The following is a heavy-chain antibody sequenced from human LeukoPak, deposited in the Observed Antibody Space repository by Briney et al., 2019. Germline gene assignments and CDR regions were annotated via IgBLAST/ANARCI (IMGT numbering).Heavy chain of an antibody. CDR2: IYHSGST. CDR1: GGSFSGYY. Sequence: SETLSLICAVYGGSFSGYYWSWIRQPPGKGLEWIGEIYHSGSTNSNPSLKSRVTISIDTSKIQFSLKLRSVTAADTAVYYCARGPRNYFDYWGQGTLVTVSS. J-gene: IGHJ4*02. CDR3: ARGPRNYFDY. D-gene: IGHD1-14*01. V-gene: IGHV4-34*01.